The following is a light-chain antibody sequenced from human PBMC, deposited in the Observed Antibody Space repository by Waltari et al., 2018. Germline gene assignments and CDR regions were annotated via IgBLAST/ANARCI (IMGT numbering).Light chain of an antibody. CDR2: ANN. J-gene: IGLJ3*02. CDR1: SSDIGSNT. Sequence: QSVLTQAHSVSGTPGQRVTFSCSGSSSDIGSNTVNWYQQVPGTAPKLLILANNRRPSGAPDRFSGSKSGTSASLAISGLQSEDEAEYYCVAWDDSLNGVMFGGGTKLTVL. CDR3: VAWDDSLNGVM. V-gene: IGLV1-44*01.